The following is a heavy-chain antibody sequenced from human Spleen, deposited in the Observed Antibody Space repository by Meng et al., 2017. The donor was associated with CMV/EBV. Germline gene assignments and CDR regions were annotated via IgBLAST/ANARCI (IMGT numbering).Heavy chain of an antibody. Sequence: GGSLRLSCAASGFIVSSNYMSWVRQAPGKGLEWVSIIYSGGSTYYADSVKGRFTISRDNSKNTLYLQMNSLRAEDTAVYYCARAEDIVVVPADYWGQGTLVTVSS. J-gene: IGHJ4*02. D-gene: IGHD2-2*01. CDR1: GFIVSSNY. CDR3: ARAEDIVVVPADY. CDR2: IYSGGST. V-gene: IGHV3-53*01.